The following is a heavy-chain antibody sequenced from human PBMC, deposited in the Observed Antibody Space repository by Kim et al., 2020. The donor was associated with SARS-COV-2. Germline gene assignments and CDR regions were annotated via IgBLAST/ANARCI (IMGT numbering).Heavy chain of an antibody. Sequence: GGSLRLSCAASGFTFGDYAMHWVRQAPGKGLEWVSGISWNSGSIGYADSVKGRFTISRGNAKNSLYLQMNSLRAEDTALYYCAKADSSSWYDGGWNYWGQGTLVTVSS. J-gene: IGHJ4*02. CDR2: ISWNSGSI. D-gene: IGHD6-13*01. V-gene: IGHV3-9*01. CDR1: GFTFGDYA. CDR3: AKADSSSWYDGGWNY.